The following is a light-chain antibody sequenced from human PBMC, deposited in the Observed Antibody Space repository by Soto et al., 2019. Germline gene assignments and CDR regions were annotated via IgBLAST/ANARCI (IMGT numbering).Light chain of an antibody. Sequence: IHMTPSLSSLCASVTYGFTITFRASQSISSYLNWYQQKPGKAPKLLIYAASSLQSGVPSRFSGSGSGTDFTLTISSLRPEDFATYYCQQSYSTPRTFGQGTKVDIK. CDR1: QSISSY. CDR3: QQSYSTPRT. V-gene: IGKV1-39*01. J-gene: IGKJ1*01. CDR2: AAS.